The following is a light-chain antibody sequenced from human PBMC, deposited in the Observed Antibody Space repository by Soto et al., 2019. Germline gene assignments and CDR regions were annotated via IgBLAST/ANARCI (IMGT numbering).Light chain of an antibody. CDR2: SNN. CDR3: AEWDDSLNGYV. Sequence: QSVLTQPPSASGTPGQRVTISCSGSSSNIGSNTVNWYQQLPGTAPKLLIYSNNQRPSGVPDRFSGSKSGTSASLAISGLQSEDEADYYCAEWDDSLNGYVFGTGNEVTGL. J-gene: IGLJ1*01. V-gene: IGLV1-44*01. CDR1: SSNIGSNT.